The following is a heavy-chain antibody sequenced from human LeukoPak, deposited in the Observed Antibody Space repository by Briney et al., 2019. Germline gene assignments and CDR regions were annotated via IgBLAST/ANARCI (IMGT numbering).Heavy chain of an antibody. CDR3: ARHWHDILTGYNPYNWFDP. J-gene: IGHJ5*02. CDR1: GGSFSGYY. CDR2: INHSGST. Sequence: MTSETLSLTCAVYGGSFSGYYWSWIRQPPGKGLEWIGEINHSGSTNYNPSLKSRVTISVDTSKNQFSLKLSSVTAADTAVYYCARHWHDILTGYNPYNWFDPWGQGTLVTVSS. D-gene: IGHD3-9*01. V-gene: IGHV4-34*01.